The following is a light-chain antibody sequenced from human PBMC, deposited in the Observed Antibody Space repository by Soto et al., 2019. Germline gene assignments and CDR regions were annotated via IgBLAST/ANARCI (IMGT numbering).Light chain of an antibody. Sequence: EIVLTQSPGTLSLSQGDRATLSCRASQSVSRSYLAWYQQKPGQAPRLLINGASSRATGIPDRYSGSESGTDFTLTISRLEPEDFAVYYCQQYGDSPWTFGQGTKVDIK. V-gene: IGKV3-20*01. J-gene: IGKJ1*01. CDR2: GAS. CDR3: QQYGDSPWT. CDR1: QSVSRSY.